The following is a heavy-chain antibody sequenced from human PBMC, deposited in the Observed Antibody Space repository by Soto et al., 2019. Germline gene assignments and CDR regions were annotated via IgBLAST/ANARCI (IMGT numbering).Heavy chain of an antibody. D-gene: IGHD6-13*01. CDR3: ARPTGGAAAGSYYYYYGMDV. V-gene: IGHV1-69*13. J-gene: IGHJ6*02. CDR1: GGTFSSYA. CDR2: IIPIFGTA. Sequence: ASVKVSCKASGGTFSSYAISWVRQAPGQGLEWMGGIIPIFGTANYAQKFQGRVTITADESTSTAYMELSSLRSEDTAVYYCARPTGGAAAGSYYYYYGMDVWGQGTTVTVSS.